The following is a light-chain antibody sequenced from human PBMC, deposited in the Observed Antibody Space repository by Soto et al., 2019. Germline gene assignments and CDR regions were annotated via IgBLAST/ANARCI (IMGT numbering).Light chain of an antibody. J-gene: IGLJ1*01. CDR1: SSDVGGSNY. V-gene: IGLV2-8*01. Sequence: QSALTQPPSASGSPGQSVTISCTGTSSDVGGSNYVSWYQQHPGKAPKLMIYEVSKRPSGVPDRFSGSKSGNTASLTVSGLQAEDEADYYCRSYAGSNNYVFGTGTKLTVL. CDR3: RSYAGSNNYV. CDR2: EVS.